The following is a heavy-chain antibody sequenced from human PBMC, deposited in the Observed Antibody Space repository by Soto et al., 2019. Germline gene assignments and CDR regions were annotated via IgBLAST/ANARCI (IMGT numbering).Heavy chain of an antibody. D-gene: IGHD6-19*01. Sequence: EVQLVESGGGLVKPGGSLRLSCAASGFTFSSYSMNWVRQAPGKGLGWVSSISSSSSYIYYADSVKGRFTIARDNAKNSLYLQMNSLRAEDTAVYYCARVRYSSGWYPSLGPTDAFDIWGQGTMVTVSS. V-gene: IGHV3-21*01. CDR1: GFTFSSYS. CDR2: ISSSSSYI. CDR3: ARVRYSSGWYPSLGPTDAFDI. J-gene: IGHJ3*02.